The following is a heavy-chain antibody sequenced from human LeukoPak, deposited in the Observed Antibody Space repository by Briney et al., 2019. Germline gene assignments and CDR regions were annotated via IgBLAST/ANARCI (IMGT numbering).Heavy chain of an antibody. V-gene: IGHV1-18*01. CDR1: GGTFSSYA. CDR3: ARDASRGWSY. Sequence: ASVKVSCTASGGTFSSYAISWVRQAPGQGLEWMGWISAYNGNTNYAQKLQGRVTMTTDTSTSTAYMELRSLRSDDTAVYYCARDASRGWSYWGQGTLVTVSS. D-gene: IGHD6-19*01. J-gene: IGHJ4*02. CDR2: ISAYNGNT.